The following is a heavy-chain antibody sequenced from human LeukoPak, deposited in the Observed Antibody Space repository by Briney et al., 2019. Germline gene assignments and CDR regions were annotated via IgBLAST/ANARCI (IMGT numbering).Heavy chain of an antibody. J-gene: IGHJ4*02. V-gene: IGHV3-23*01. CDR3: AKTPSHCRTTSCPADY. D-gene: IGHD2-2*01. Sequence: GGSLRLSCAASGFTFSSYAMSWVRQAPGKGLEWVSAISGGGSSPYYADSLKGRFTISRDTSTNTLYLQMNSLRAEDTALYCCAKTPSHCRTTSCPADYWGRGTLVTVSS. CDR1: GFTFSSYA. CDR2: ISGGGSSP.